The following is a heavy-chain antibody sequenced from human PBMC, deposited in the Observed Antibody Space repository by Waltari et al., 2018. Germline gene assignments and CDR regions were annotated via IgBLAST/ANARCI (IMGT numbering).Heavy chain of an antibody. V-gene: IGHV4-59*13. CDR1: GGAISSYY. D-gene: IGHD4-17*01. CDR3: ARENPYGHTYFYMDV. CDR2: VFYTGTT. Sequence: QVQLQESGPRLMRPSATLSLTCAISGGAISSYYWSWVRRLPDKGLEWIGYVFYTGTTSYSPSLKSRVSISVDRSKNQVSLTLTSVTAADTATYYCARENPYGHTYFYMDVWDKGTTVTVSS. J-gene: IGHJ6*03.